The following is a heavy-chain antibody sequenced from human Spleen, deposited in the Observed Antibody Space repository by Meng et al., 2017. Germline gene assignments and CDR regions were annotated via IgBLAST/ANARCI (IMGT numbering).Heavy chain of an antibody. D-gene: IGHD3-22*01. V-gene: IGHV4-61*02. CDR2: IYSSGST. CDR1: GGSISSGNYY. Sequence: SETLSLTCTVSGGSISSGNYYWNWIRQPAGKGLEWIGRIYSSGSTNYNPSLKSRVTISIDTSKNQFSLRLSSVTPADTAVYYCVRAGYGGYSALDIWGQGTTVT. J-gene: IGHJ3*02. CDR3: VRAGYGGYSALDI.